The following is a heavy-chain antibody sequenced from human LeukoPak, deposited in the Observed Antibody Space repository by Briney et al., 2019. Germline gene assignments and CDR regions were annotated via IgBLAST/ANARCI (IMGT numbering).Heavy chain of an antibody. CDR2: INPNSGGT. V-gene: IGHV1-2*06. CDR3: ATGYSYGPYYFDY. CDR1: GFTFTGYY. Sequence: ASVNVSCKTSGFTFTGYYIHWVRQAPGQGLEWMGRINPNSGGTNYAQKFQGRVTMTEDTSTDTAYMELSSLRSEDTAVYYCATGYSYGPYYFDYWGQGTLVTVSS. D-gene: IGHD5-18*01. J-gene: IGHJ4*02.